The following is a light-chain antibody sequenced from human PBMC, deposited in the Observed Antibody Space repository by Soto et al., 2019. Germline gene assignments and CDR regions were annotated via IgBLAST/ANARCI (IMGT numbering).Light chain of an antibody. CDR1: SSDVGGYNY. CDR3: SSYTSSSTYV. V-gene: IGLV2-14*01. J-gene: IGLJ1*01. CDR2: EVS. Sequence: QSVLTQPASVSGSPGQSITISCTGTSSDVGGYNYVSWYQQHPGKAPKLMIYEVSNRPSGVSNRFSGSKSGNTASLTISGLRAEDEADYYCSSYTSSSTYVFGTGTQLTVL.